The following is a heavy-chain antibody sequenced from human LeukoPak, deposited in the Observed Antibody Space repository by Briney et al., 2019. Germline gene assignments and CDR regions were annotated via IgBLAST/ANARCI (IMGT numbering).Heavy chain of an antibody. CDR1: LFTLRRFV. J-gene: IGHJ4*02. D-gene: IGHD5-24*01. CDR3: AKGRDGYNQYFDY. CDR2: ISGSGGST. Sequence: GGSLRLSPVDSLFTLRRFVMSTVCPALWGGLESVSAISGSGGSTYYADSVKGRFTISRDNTKNTLYLQMNSLRAEDTAVYYCAKGRDGYNQYFDYWGQGTLVTVSS. V-gene: IGHV3-23*01.